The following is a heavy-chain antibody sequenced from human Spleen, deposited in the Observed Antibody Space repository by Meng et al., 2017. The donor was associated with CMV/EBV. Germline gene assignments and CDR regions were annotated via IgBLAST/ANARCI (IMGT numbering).Heavy chain of an antibody. CDR3: ARDAPVAGTSGAFDI. V-gene: IGHV3-53*01. CDR2: IYSGGNT. J-gene: IGHJ3*02. CDR1: GFTVSRNY. Sequence: ETLSLTCAASGFTVSRNYMNWVRQAPGKGLEWVSVIYSGGNTYYADSVQGRFTFSRDNSKNTLYLQMNSLSAEDTAVYYCARDAPVAGTSGAFDIWGQGTMVTVSS. D-gene: IGHD6-19*01.